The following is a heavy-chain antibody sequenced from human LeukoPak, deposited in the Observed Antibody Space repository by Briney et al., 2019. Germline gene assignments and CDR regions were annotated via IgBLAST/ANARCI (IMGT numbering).Heavy chain of an antibody. J-gene: IGHJ4*02. Sequence: GGSLRLSCAASGFTFDDYAMQWVPHAPGQGLEWLFLISGDGGGTFYAVSVRGRFTISRDNSRNSLYLQMNSLRTEDTAFYYCGKDLNRVVGASIDWGQGTLVTVSS. CDR1: GFTFDDYA. CDR2: ISGDGGGT. D-gene: IGHD1-26*01. V-gene: IGHV3-43*02. CDR3: GKDLNRVVGASID.